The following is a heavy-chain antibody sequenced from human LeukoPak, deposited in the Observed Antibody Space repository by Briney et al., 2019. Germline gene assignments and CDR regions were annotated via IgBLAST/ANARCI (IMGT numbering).Heavy chain of an antibody. CDR1: GGSISSSSYY. CDR3: ARLGLVHYDSSGYYFDY. Sequence: PSETLSLTCTVSGGSISSSSYYWGWIRRPPGKGLEWIGSIYYSGSTYYNPSLKSRVTISVDTSKNQFSLKLSSVTAADTAVYYCARLGLVHYDSSGYYFDYWGQGTLVTVSS. CDR2: IYYSGST. D-gene: IGHD3-22*01. J-gene: IGHJ4*02. V-gene: IGHV4-39*01.